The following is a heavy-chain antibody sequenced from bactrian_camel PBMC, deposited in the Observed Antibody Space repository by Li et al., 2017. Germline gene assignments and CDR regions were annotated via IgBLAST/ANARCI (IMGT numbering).Heavy chain of an antibody. D-gene: IGHD7*01. CDR1: RYTLSTYY. Sequence: HVQLVESGGGSVPTGGSRRLSCAASRYTLSTYYMGWVRQAPGKQREGVAALDKDGSTSYADSVTGRFTISKDNARNTLYLQMNSLKPEDTAMYYCAAGGTSGPMGINTGAGGPRSPSP. CDR3: AAGGTSGPMGINT. CDR2: LDKDGST. J-gene: IGHJ4*01. V-gene: IGHV3S53*01.